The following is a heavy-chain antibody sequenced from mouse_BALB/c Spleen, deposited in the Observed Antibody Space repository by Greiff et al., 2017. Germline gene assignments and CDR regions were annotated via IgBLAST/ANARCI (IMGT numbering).Heavy chain of an antibody. J-gene: IGHJ4*01. CDR2: ILPGSGST. CDR3: ARGARWRGAMDY. Sequence: QVQLQQSGAELMKPGASVKISCKATGYTFSSYWIEWVKQRPGHGLEWIGEILPGSGSTNYNEKFKGKATFTADTSSNTAYMQLSSLTSEDSAVYYCARGARWRGAMDYWGQGTSVTVSS. V-gene: IGHV1-9*01. CDR1: GYTFSSYW. D-gene: IGHD3-1*01.